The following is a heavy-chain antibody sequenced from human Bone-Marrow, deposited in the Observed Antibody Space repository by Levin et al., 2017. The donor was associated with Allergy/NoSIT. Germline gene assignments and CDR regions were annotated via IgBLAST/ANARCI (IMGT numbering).Heavy chain of an antibody. D-gene: IGHD5-12*01. CDR3: ARDVSGYDFMDY. CDR2: VSFSGST. J-gene: IGHJ4*02. Sequence: SQTLSLTCTVSGGSFSSDYCSWIRQPPGKGLEWIGYVSFSGSTLYNPSLKSRLTISVDKSKNQFSLKLNSVTTADTAVYYRARDVSGYDFMDYWGQGIQVTVSS. V-gene: IGHV4-59*01. CDR1: GGSFSSDY.